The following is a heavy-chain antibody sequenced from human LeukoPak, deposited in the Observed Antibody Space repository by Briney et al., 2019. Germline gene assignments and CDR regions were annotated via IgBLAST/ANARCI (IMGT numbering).Heavy chain of an antibody. V-gene: IGHV3-48*03. J-gene: IGHJ4*02. CDR2: ITGSGSTT. CDR3: ARETSWYFDY. CDR1: GFTFSNYE. Sequence: GSLRLSCAASGFTFSNYEMNWVRQPPGKGLEWISDITGSGSTTYYADSVKGRFTISRDNAKNSLYLQMNSPRAEDTAVYYCARETSWYFDYWGRGTLVTVSS.